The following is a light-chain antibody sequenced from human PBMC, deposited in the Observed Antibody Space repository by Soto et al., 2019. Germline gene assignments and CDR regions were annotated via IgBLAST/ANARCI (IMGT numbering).Light chain of an antibody. CDR3: SSFTSSSNPYV. CDR1: SSDVGGYNS. CDR2: DVS. J-gene: IGLJ1*01. Sequence: QSVLTQPASVSGSPGQSITISCTGTSSDVGGYNSVSWYQQHPGKAPTLLIFDVSNRPSGVSNRFSGSKSGNTASLTISGLQAEDEADYYCSSFTSSSNPYVFGTGTKVTVL. V-gene: IGLV2-14*01.